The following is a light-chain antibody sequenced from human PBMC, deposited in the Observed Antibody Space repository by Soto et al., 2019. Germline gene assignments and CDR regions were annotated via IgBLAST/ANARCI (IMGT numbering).Light chain of an antibody. V-gene: IGLV1-40*01. CDR2: GNS. CDR1: SSNIGAGYD. Sequence: QSVLTQPPSVSGAPGQRVTISCTGSSSNIGAGYDVHWYQQLPGTAPKLLIYGNSNRPSGVPDRFSGSKSGTSASLAITGLHAEDEADYYCQSYDSSLSGCVFGGGTKLTVL. CDR3: QSYDSSLSGCV. J-gene: IGLJ2*01.